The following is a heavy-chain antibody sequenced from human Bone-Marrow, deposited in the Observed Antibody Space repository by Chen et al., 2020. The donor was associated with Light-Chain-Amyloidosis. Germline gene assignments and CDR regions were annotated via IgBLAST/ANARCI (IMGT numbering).Heavy chain of an antibody. Sequence: EVQLVESGGGLVKPGGSLRLPCAASGFTFSAYAMNWVRQAPGKGLEWVSSISSGSTYIFYTTSVKGRFTISRDNAKNSLFLQMNSLRGEDTAVYYCASGLYGDYADFWGQGTLVTVSS. CDR2: ISSGSTYI. D-gene: IGHD4-17*01. J-gene: IGHJ4*02. CDR1: GFTFSAYA. CDR3: ASGLYGDYADF. V-gene: IGHV3-21*02.